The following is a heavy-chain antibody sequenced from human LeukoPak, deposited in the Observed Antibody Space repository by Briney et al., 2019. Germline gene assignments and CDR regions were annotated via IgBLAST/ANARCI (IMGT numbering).Heavy chain of an antibody. Sequence: GRSLRLSCAASGFSFSTYAMNWVRQAPGKGLEWVSGISSGGDSTYFADSVKGRFTISRDNSKNTVSLHMNSLRAEDTAVYYCAKVAPLGSSWYAFNYWGQGTLVTVSS. CDR1: GFSFSTYA. CDR2: ISSGGDST. J-gene: IGHJ4*02. V-gene: IGHV3-23*01. CDR3: AKVAPLGSSWYAFNY. D-gene: IGHD6-13*01.